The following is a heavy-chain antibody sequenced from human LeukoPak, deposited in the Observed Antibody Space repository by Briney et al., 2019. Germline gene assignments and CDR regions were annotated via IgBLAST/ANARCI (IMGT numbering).Heavy chain of an antibody. J-gene: IGHJ4*02. CDR2: INPKTGGT. CDR1: GGTFSSYA. V-gene: IGHV1-2*02. Sequence: ASVKVSCKASGGTFSSYAISWVRQAPGQGLEWMGWINPKTGGTDYAQKFQGRVTMTRDTSINTAYMELARLRSDDTAVYYCARTYYDILTGYPFWGQGTLVTVSS. D-gene: IGHD3-9*01. CDR3: ARTYYDILTGYPF.